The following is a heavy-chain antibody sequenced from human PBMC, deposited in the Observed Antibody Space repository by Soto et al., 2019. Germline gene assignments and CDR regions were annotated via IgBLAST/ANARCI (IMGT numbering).Heavy chain of an antibody. CDR1: GGSFSGYY. V-gene: IGHV4-34*01. CDR3: ARGPYYDILTGFFSSGMDV. D-gene: IGHD3-9*01. Sequence: QVQLQQWGAGLLKPSETLSLTCAVYGGSFSGYYWSWIRQPPGKGLEWIGEINHSGSTNYNPSLKGRVTISVDTSKNQFSLKLSSVTAADTAVYYCARGPYYDILTGFFSSGMDVWGQGTTVTVSS. CDR2: INHSGST. J-gene: IGHJ6*02.